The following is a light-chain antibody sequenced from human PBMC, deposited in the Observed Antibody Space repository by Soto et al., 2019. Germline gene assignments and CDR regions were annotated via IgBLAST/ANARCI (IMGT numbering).Light chain of an antibody. CDR1: SSDVGAYNY. V-gene: IGLV2-14*01. J-gene: IGLJ2*01. CDR2: EVS. Sequence: QSVLTQPASVSGSPGQSITLSCTGTSSDVGAYNYVSWYQQHPGKAPKLMIYEVSNRPSGVSNRFSGSKSGNTASLTISGLQAEDEADYYCSSYTSSSTVVFGGGTKLTVL. CDR3: SSYTSSSTVV.